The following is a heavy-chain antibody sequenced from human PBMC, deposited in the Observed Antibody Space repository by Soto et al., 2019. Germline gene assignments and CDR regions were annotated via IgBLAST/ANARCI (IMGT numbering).Heavy chain of an antibody. CDR1: GGSISSGGYY. V-gene: IGHV4-31*03. Sequence: QVQLQESGPGLVKPSQTLSLTCTVSGGSISSGGYYWSWIRQHPGKGLEWIGYIYYSGSTYYNPSLKSRVTISLDTPKHQSSLTLSSVTAADTAVYYCEREGMGDYYWGQGTLVPVSS. CDR2: IYYSGST. CDR3: EREGMGDYY. D-gene: IGHD3-16*01. J-gene: IGHJ4*02.